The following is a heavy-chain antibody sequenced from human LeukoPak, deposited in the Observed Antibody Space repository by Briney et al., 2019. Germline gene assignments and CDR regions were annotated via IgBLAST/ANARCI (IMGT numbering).Heavy chain of an antibody. CDR1: GFTFSSYG. J-gene: IGHJ3*02. CDR2: ISWNSGSI. CDR3: AKDKAAAPGSAFDI. Sequence: PGGSLRLSCAASGFTFSSYGMHWVRQAPGKGLEWVSGISWNSGSIGYADSVKGRFTISRDNAKNSLYLQMNSLRAEDMALYYCAKDKAAAPGSAFDIWGQGTMVTVSS. V-gene: IGHV3-9*03. D-gene: IGHD6-13*01.